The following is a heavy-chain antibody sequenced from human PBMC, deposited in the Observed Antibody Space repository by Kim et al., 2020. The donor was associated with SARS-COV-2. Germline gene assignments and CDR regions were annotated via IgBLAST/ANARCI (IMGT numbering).Heavy chain of an antibody. V-gene: IGHV3-30*18. Sequence: GGSLRLSCAASGFTFSSYGMHWVRQAPGKGLEWVAVISYDGSNKYYADSVKGRFTISRDNSKNTLYLQMNSLRAEDTAVYYCAKDGLSGSYGYYFDYWGQGTLVTVSS. CDR1: GFTFSSYG. D-gene: IGHD1-26*01. CDR2: ISYDGSNK. J-gene: IGHJ4*02. CDR3: AKDGLSGSYGYYFDY.